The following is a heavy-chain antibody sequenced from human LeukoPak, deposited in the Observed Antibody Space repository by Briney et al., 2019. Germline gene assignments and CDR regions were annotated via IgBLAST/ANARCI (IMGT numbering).Heavy chain of an antibody. CDR3: VKDVCTSPRCLLYSDS. D-gene: IGHD2-2*01. CDR2: ISGFNT. CDR1: GFAFNNYA. J-gene: IGHJ4*02. Sequence: GGSLRLSCRTSGFAFNNYAMNWVRQPPGKGLEWVSEISGFNTYYADSVNGRFTISRDNSKNVLYLQMNRLRVEDTAVYYCVKDVCTSPRCLLYSDSWGQGALVTVSS. V-gene: IGHV3-23*01.